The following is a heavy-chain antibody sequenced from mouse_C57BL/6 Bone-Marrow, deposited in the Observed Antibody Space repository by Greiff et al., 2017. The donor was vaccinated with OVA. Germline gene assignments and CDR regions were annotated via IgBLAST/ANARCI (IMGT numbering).Heavy chain of an antibody. V-gene: IGHV5-12*01. CDR1: GLTFSDFY. CDR3: ARLDAMDY. CDR2: ISNGGGST. Sequence: EVKLMESGGGLVQPGGSLKLSCAASGLTFSDFYMYWIRQTPEKRLEWVEYISNGGGSTYSPDTVKGRFTISRDNAKNTLYLQMSRLKSEDTAMYYCARLDAMDYWGQGTSVTVSS. J-gene: IGHJ4*01.